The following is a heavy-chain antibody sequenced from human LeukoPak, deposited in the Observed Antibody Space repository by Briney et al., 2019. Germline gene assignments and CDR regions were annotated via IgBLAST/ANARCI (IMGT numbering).Heavy chain of an antibody. V-gene: IGHV3-53*01. J-gene: IGHJ3*02. CDR1: GFTASSNY. D-gene: IGHD3-3*01. Sequence: PGGSLRLSCAASGFTASSNYMSWVRQAPGEGLGRVSVISSGGSTYYADSVKGRFTISRDNSKNTLYLQMSSLRAEDTAVYYCARDAGLSGSPYDAFDIWGQGTMVTVSS. CDR2: ISSGGST. CDR3: ARDAGLSGSPYDAFDI.